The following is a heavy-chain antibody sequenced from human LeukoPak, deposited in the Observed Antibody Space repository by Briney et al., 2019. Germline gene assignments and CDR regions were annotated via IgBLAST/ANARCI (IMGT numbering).Heavy chain of an antibody. V-gene: IGHV1-46*01. J-gene: IGHJ5*02. CDR2: INPTGGST. D-gene: IGHD1-26*01. CDR3: ARDNSVGDNAWWFDP. CDR1: GYTFTSYY. Sequence: ASVKVSCKASGYTFTSYYMHWVRQAPGQGLEWMGLINPTGGSTGYAQKFQGRVTVTRDMSTSTDYMELSSLRSEDTAIYYCARDNSVGDNAWWFDPWGQGTLVTVST.